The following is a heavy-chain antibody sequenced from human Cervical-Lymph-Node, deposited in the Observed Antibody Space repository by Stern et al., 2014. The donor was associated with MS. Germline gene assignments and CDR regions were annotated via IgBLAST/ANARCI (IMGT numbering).Heavy chain of an antibody. V-gene: IGHV1-18*01. CDR1: GYTFSNYA. CDR2: MHPYNGDT. CDR3: ARLDYGGYWFDP. J-gene: IGHJ5*02. Sequence: VQLVESGPEVKKPGASVKVSCKTSGYTFSNYAITWMRQAPGQGLEWMGWMHPYNGDTSYTQKRQGRVTMTTDTSTTTAYMELRSLKSDDTAVYYCARLDYGGYWFDPWGQGTLVTVSS. D-gene: IGHD4-23*01.